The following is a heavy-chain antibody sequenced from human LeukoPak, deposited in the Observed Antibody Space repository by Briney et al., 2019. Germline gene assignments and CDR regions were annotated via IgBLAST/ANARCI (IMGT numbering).Heavy chain of an antibody. J-gene: IGHJ3*02. V-gene: IGHV4-39*07. Sequence: SETLSLTCTVSGGSISSSSYYWGWIRQPPGKGLEWIGSIYYSGSTYYNPSLKSRVTISVDTSKNQFSLKLSSVTAADTAVYYCARDPREWELLKGAFDIWGQGTMVTVSS. D-gene: IGHD1-26*01. CDR1: GGSISSSSYY. CDR2: IYYSGST. CDR3: ARDPREWELLKGAFDI.